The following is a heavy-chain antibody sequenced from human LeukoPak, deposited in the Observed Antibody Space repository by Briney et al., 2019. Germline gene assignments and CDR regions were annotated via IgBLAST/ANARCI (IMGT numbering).Heavy chain of an antibody. CDR2: MNPNSGNT. Sequence: ASVTVSFTSSVYTFTIYDINWVRQAPGQGLERMGWMNPNSGNTGYAQKFQGRVTITRNTSISTAYMELSSLRSEDTAVYYCARVQMATIFCFYYYMDVWGKGTTVTVSS. V-gene: IGHV1-8*03. D-gene: IGHD5-24*01. J-gene: IGHJ6*03. CDR3: ARVQMATIFCFYYYMDV. CDR1: VYTFTIYD.